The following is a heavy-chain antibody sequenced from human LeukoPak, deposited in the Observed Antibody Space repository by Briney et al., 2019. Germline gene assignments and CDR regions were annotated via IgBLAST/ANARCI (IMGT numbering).Heavy chain of an antibody. Sequence: GESLKISCTGSGYSFPTYWIGWVRQMPGKGLEWMGIIYPGDSDTRYSPSFQGQVTISADKTISTAYLQWTSLKASDTAIYYCARRGSSSWYYMDVWGKGTTVTVSS. CDR1: GYSFPTYW. D-gene: IGHD6-13*01. V-gene: IGHV5-51*01. CDR3: ARRGSSSWYYMDV. J-gene: IGHJ6*03. CDR2: IYPGDSDT.